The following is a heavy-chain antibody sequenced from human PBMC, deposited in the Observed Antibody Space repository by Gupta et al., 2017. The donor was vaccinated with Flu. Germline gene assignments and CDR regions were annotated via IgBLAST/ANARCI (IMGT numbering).Heavy chain of an antibody. CDR3: SRAGPSWTGIDV. CDR2: MHTSGST. CDR1: GGSISSGSYC. Sequence: QVQLQESGPGLVKPSQTLCLICSVSGGSISSGSYCWSWDRQPAGKGLEWIGIMHTSGSTNNNPSPKSPVTISVDTSKNQLPLKLRSVRAADTAVYYWSRAGPSWTGIDVWGQGTTVTVSS. J-gene: IGHJ6*02. D-gene: IGHD3-10*01. V-gene: IGHV4-61*02.